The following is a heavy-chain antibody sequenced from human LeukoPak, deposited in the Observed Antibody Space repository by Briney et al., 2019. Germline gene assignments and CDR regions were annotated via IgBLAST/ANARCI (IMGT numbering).Heavy chain of an antibody. V-gene: IGHV6-1*01. D-gene: IGHD3-16*02. J-gene: IGHJ3*02. Sequence: SQTLSLTCAISGDSVSTKSATWNWIRQSPSRGLEWLGRTNYRSKWYNDYAVSVKSRITINPDTSKNQFSLQLNSVTPEDTAAYYCARDPDPFSRLSVFDIWGQGTMVTVSS. CDR1: GDSVSTKSAT. CDR2: TNYRSKWYN. CDR3: ARDPDPFSRLSVFDI.